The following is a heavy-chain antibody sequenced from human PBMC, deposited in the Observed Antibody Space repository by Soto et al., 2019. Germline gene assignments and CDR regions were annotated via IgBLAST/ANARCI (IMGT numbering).Heavy chain of an antibody. D-gene: IGHD1-26*01. Sequence: SVKVSCKASGGTFSSYAISWVRQAPGQGLEWMGGIIPIFGTANYAQKFQGRVAITADKSTSTAYMELSSLRSEDTAVYYCARGATNWYYYYGMDVWGQGTTVTVYS. CDR2: IIPIFGTA. CDR1: GGTFSSYA. J-gene: IGHJ6*02. CDR3: ARGATNWYYYYGMDV. V-gene: IGHV1-69*06.